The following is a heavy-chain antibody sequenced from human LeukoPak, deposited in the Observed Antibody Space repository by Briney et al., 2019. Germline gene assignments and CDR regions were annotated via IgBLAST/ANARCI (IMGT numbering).Heavy chain of an antibody. V-gene: IGHV4-39*07. J-gene: IGHJ5*02. CDR1: GDSFTSVTDY. CDR3: VREVNHYGLRRNSFDP. CDR2: GDYSGGT. D-gene: IGHD3-10*01. Sequence: SETLSLTCTVSGDSFTSVTDYWAWLRQPPGKGLEWIASGDYSGGTYYNPSLESRVAISADMSNNQFSLKLSSVTAADTAVYYCVREVNHYGLRRNSFDPWGQGSKVTVSS.